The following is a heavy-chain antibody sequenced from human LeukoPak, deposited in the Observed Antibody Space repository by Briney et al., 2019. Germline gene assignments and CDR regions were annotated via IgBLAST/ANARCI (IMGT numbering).Heavy chain of an antibody. J-gene: IGHJ4*02. CDR1: GGSFSGYY. D-gene: IGHD1-26*01. Sequence: PSETLSLTCAVYGGSFSGYYWSWIRQPPGKGLEWIGEINHSGSTNYNPSLKSRVTISVDTSKNQFSLKLSSVTAADTAVYYCARGPGGSYYLEYYFDYWGQGTLVTVSS. CDR2: INHSGST. CDR3: ARGPGGSYYLEYYFDY. V-gene: IGHV4-34*01.